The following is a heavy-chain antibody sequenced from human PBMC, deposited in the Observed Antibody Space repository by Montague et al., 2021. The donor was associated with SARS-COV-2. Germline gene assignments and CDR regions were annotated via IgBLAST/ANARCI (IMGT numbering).Heavy chain of an antibody. D-gene: IGHD3-22*01. V-gene: IGHV5-51*01. Sequence: QSGAEVKKPGESLKISCKGSGYSFTSYWIGWVRQMPGKGLEWMGIIYPGDSDTRYSPSFQGQVTISADKSISTAYLQWSSLKASDTAMYYRARHLIDDSSGYYYGDYRGQGTLVTVSS. J-gene: IGHJ4*02. CDR2: IYPGDSDT. CDR1: GYSFTSYW. CDR3: ARHLIDDSSGYYYGDY.